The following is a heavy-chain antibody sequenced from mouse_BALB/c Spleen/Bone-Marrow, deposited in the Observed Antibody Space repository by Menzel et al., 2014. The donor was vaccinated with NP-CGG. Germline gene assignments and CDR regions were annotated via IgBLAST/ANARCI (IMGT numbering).Heavy chain of an antibody. CDR3: ARSNWDGGNYFDY. Sequence: QVQLKQSGAELVKPGASVKMSCKASGYTFTSYNMHWVKQTPGQGLEWIGTIYPGNGDTSYNQKFKGKATLTADKSSSTAYTQLSSLTSEDSAVYYCARSNWDGGNYFDYWGQGTTLTVSS. J-gene: IGHJ2*01. D-gene: IGHD4-1*01. CDR1: GYTFTSYN. V-gene: IGHV1-12*01. CDR2: IYPGNGDT.